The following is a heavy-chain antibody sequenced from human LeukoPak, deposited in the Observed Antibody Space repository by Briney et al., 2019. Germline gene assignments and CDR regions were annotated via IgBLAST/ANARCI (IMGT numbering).Heavy chain of an antibody. J-gene: IGHJ3*02. V-gene: IGHV4-4*02. D-gene: IGHD2-21*02. CDR2: IYHSGST. CDR1: GGSISSSNW. CDR3: VVTAIQYDAFDI. Sequence: SETLSLTCAVSGGSISSSNWWSWVRQPPGKGLEWIGEIYHSGSTNYNPSLKSRITISVDKSKNQFSLKLSSVTAADTAVYYCVVTAIQYDAFDIWGQGTMVTVSS.